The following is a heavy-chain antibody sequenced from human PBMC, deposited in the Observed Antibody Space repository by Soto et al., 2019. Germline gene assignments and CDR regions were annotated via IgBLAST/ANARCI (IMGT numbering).Heavy chain of an antibody. CDR2: VSFDSKNK. CDR1: GFSFDSYS. Sequence: PGGSLRLSCAASGFSFDSYSMHWVRQAPGKGLEWVTTVSFDSKNKYYIDSVEGRFTISRDNSKKMPYLQMNSLRHEDMAVYYCAKETVEATYSFYGMDVWGPGTTVTVSS. D-gene: IGHD7-27*01. J-gene: IGHJ6*02. V-gene: IGHV3-30*18. CDR3: AKETVEATYSFYGMDV.